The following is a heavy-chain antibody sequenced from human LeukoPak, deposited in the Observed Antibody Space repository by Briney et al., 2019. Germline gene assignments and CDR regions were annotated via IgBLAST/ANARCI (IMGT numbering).Heavy chain of an antibody. CDR1: GFTVSSSY. CDR2: ISGSGGSI. Sequence: PGGSLRLSCAASGFTVSSSYMTWVRQAPGKGLEWVSYISGSGGSIYYADSVKGRFTISRDNAKNSLYLQMNSLRAEDTAVYYCAREGGGDAFDIWGQGTLVTVSS. D-gene: IGHD1-26*01. CDR3: AREGGGDAFDI. J-gene: IGHJ3*02. V-gene: IGHV3-48*03.